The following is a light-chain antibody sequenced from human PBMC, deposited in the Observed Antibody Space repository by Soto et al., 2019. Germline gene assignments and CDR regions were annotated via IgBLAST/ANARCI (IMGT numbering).Light chain of an antibody. J-gene: IGLJ1*01. CDR1: SSDVGAYNY. CDR3: SSYTTSSTRV. Sequence: QSALTQPASVSGSPGQSITISCTGTSSDVGAYNYVSWYQQYPGKAPKLMIYDVTNRPSGVSNRFSGSKSGNTASLTISGLQAEDEADYYCSSYTTSSTRVFGTGTKV. CDR2: DVT. V-gene: IGLV2-14*03.